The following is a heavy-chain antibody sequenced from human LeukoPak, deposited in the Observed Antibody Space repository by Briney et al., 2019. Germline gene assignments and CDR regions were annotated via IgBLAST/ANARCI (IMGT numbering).Heavy chain of an antibody. V-gene: IGHV6-1*01. Sequence: SRTLSLTCAISRDSLSRNIAAWNSIRHSPSRGLGWRGRKYYKSKCYNDSAVSVKSRITINPDTSKNQFSLQLKSVTPEDTAVYYCARAPIVGATHIDYWGQGTLVTVSS. CDR2: KYYKSKCYN. CDR3: ARAPIVGATHIDY. D-gene: IGHD1-26*01. CDR1: RDSLSRNIAA. J-gene: IGHJ4*02.